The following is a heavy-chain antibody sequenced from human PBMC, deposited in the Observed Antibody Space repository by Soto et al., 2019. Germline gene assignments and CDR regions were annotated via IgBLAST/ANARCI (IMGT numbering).Heavy chain of an antibody. V-gene: IGHV4-61*01. Sequence: QVQLQESGPGLVKPSETLSLTCTVSGGSVSSGSYYWSWIRQPPGKGLEWIGYIYYSGSTNYNPSLKSRVTISVDTSKNQFSLKLSSVTAADTAVYYCARGVPYRYGYVSWFDPWGQGTLVTVSS. D-gene: IGHD5-18*01. J-gene: IGHJ5*02. CDR2: IYYSGST. CDR1: GGSVSSGSYY. CDR3: ARGVPYRYGYVSWFDP.